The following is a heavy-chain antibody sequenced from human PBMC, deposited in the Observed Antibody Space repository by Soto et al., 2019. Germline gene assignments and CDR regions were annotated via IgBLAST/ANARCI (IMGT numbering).Heavy chain of an antibody. Sequence: GGSLRLSCADSGFTFSSYWMSWVRQAPGKGLEWVANINQAGSETYYVDSVKGRFTISRDNAKNSLYLQMNSLRAEDTAVYYCARGRGSNGSLWGQGTLVTVSS. CDR3: ARGRGSNGSL. J-gene: IGHJ4*02. D-gene: IGHD1-26*01. CDR1: GFTFSSYW. V-gene: IGHV3-7*01. CDR2: INQAGSET.